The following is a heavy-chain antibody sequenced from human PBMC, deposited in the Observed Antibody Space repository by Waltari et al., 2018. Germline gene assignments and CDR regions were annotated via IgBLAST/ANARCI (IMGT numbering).Heavy chain of an antibody. CDR2: IYTSGSP. CDR3: ARGLYSSSWPYYYYYMDV. Sequence: QVQLQESGPGLVKPSETLSLTCTVSGGSISSYYWSWIRQPAGKGLEWIGRIYTSGSPNYNHSLKSRVTMSVDTSNTQFSLKLSSVTAADTAVYYCARGLYSSSWPYYYYYMDVWGKGTTVTISS. J-gene: IGHJ6*03. D-gene: IGHD6-13*01. CDR1: GGSISSYY. V-gene: IGHV4-4*07.